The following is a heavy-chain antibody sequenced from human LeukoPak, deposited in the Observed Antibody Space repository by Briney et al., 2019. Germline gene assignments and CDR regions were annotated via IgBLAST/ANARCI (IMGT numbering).Heavy chain of an antibody. CDR1: GGTFSSYA. Sequence: SVKVSCKASGGTFSSYAISWVRQAPGQGLEWMGRIIPILGIANYAQKFQGRVTITADKSTSTAYMELSSLRSEDTAVYYCARDQSGYYDSSGYYSSDWGQGTLVTVSS. CDR3: ARDQSGYYDSSGYYSSD. V-gene: IGHV1-69*04. CDR2: IIPILGIA. J-gene: IGHJ4*02. D-gene: IGHD3-22*01.